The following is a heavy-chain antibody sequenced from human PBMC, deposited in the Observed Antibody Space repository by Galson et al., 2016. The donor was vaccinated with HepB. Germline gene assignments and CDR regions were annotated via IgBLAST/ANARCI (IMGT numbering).Heavy chain of an antibody. J-gene: IGHJ4*02. D-gene: IGHD3-22*01. CDR3: ATGGYDSDTGGSYY. V-gene: IGHV1-24*01. CDR1: GYTLTELS. Sequence: SVKVSCKVSGYTLTELSVHWVRQAPGNGLEWMGGFDPEDGESIYAQKFQGRVTMTEDTSTDTAYMELSSLRSEDTAVYYCATGGYDSDTGGSYYWGQGTLVTVSS. CDR2: FDPEDGES.